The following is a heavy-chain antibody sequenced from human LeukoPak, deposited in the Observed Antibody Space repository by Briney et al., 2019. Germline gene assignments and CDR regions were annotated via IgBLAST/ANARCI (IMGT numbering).Heavy chain of an antibody. CDR2: IIPIFGTA. CDR3: ASGPTYYDFWSGYSDAFDI. V-gene: IGHV1-69*13. D-gene: IGHD3-3*01. J-gene: IGHJ3*02. Sequence: SVKVSCKASGGTFSSYAISWVRQAPGQGLEWMGGIIPIFGTANYAQKFQGRVTITADESTSTAYMELSSLRSEDTAVYHCASGPTYYDFWSGYSDAFDIWGQGTMVTVSS. CDR1: GGTFSSYA.